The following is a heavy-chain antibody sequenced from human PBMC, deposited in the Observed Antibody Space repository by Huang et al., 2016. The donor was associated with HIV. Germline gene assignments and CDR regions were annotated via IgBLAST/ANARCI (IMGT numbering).Heavy chain of an antibody. Sequence: QVQLVQSGAEVKKPGASVKISCKTSCYTFTTYSITWVRQTPGQWLEGLGWINPYNGNTKDAQNLKGRVTMTTDTSASTAYMELRSLRSDDTAVYYCERGDSSGWPLEFDYWGQGTLVTVSS. CDR2: INPYNGNT. J-gene: IGHJ4*02. CDR3: ERGDSSGWPLEFDY. D-gene: IGHD6-19*01. CDR1: CYTFTTYS. V-gene: IGHV1-18*04.